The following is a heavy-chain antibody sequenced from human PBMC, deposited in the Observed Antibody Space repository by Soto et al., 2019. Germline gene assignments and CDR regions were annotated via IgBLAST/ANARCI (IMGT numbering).Heavy chain of an antibody. CDR1: GFTFSNYW. CDR2: INSDGSRT. V-gene: IGHV3-74*01. D-gene: IGHD6-6*01. CDR3: ARDFSGEQLVRGY. J-gene: IGHJ4*02. Sequence: GGSLRLSCAASGFTFSNYWMHWVRQAPGEGLVWVSRINSDGSRTSYADSVKGRFTISRDNAKNTVYLQMNSLRAEDTAVYYCARDFSGEQLVRGYWGQGSLVTVSS.